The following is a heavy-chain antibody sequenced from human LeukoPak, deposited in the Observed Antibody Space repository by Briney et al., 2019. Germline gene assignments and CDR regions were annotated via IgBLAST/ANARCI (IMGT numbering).Heavy chain of an antibody. CDR1: GFPFDDYG. CDR2: IYWNGGST. CDR3: ARDRAGWYDDYYYYMDV. V-gene: IGHV3-20*04. D-gene: IGHD6-19*01. Sequence: GGSLRLSCAASGFPFDDYGMSWVRQAPGKGLEWGSGIYWNGGSTGYADSVKGRFTISRDNAKNSLYLQVNSLRAEDTALYYCARDRAGWYDDYYYYMDVWGKGTTVTVSS. J-gene: IGHJ6*03.